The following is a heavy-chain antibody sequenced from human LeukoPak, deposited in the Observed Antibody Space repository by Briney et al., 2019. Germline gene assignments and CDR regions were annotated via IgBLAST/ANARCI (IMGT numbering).Heavy chain of an antibody. V-gene: IGHV1-69*05. J-gene: IGHJ4*02. CDR2: IIPIFGTA. Sequence: ASVKVSCKASGGTFSSYAISWVRQAPGQGLEWMRGIIPIFGTANYAQKFQGRVTITTDESTSTAYMELSSLRSEDTAVYYCARDLSSSWYGGLFYYWGQGTLVTVSS. CDR1: GGTFSSYA. D-gene: IGHD6-13*01. CDR3: ARDLSSSWYGGLFYY.